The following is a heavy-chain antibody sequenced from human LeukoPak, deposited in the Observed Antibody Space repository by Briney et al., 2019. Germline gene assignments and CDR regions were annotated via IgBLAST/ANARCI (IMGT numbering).Heavy chain of an antibody. CDR1: GFMFSRLG. CDR2: IWHDGSVE. V-gene: IGHV3-33*06. CDR3: AKEGDQFRGYLDA. D-gene: IGHD3-16*01. Sequence: PGRSLRLSCTASGFMFSRLGMQWVRQAPGEGLEWVAMIWHDGSVEEYADSVKGRFTISRDNSQNTLYLQMNSLRDDDTAVYYSAKEGDQFRGYLDAWGKGTTVTVSS. J-gene: IGHJ6*03.